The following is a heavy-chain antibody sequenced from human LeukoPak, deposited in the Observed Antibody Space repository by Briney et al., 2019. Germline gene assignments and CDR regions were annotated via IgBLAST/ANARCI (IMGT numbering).Heavy chain of an antibody. J-gene: IGHJ4*02. Sequence: PGGSLRLSCTASGFTFSDYYMTWIRQAPGKGLEWVSSISSSSSYIYYGDSVKGRFTISRDNAENSLFLQMNSLRAEDTAVYYCARARGGELATSFDSWGQGTLVTVSS. CDR3: ARARGGELATSFDS. CDR2: ISSSSSYI. V-gene: IGHV3-11*06. CDR1: GFTFSDYY. D-gene: IGHD6-13*01.